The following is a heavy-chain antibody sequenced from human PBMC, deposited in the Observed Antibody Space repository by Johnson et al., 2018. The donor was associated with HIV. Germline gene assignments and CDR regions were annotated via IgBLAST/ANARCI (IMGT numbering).Heavy chain of an antibody. CDR2: IGTAGDT. Sequence: VQLVESGGGLVQPGGSLRLSCAASGFTFSSSDMHWVRQTTGKGLESVSGIGTAGDTYYPGSVKGRFTISRENAKNSLYLQMNSLRVEDTAVYFCASGDDDGFWGQGTMVTVSS. CDR1: GFTFSSSD. J-gene: IGHJ3*01. D-gene: IGHD5-12*01. CDR3: ASGDDDGF. V-gene: IGHV3-13*01.